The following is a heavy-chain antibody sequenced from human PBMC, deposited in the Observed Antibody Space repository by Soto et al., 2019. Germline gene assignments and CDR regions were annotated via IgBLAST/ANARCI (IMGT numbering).Heavy chain of an antibody. V-gene: IGHV3-30*03. J-gene: IGHJ5*02. Sequence: VQLVESGGGVVQPGTSLRLSCAASGFTFSHYIYHWVRQAPGKGLQWVAVIRDDGKKTNYATSVRGRFTVSRDMSKSTIFLQMNNLRIDDSAIYSWSREGDSHAFRGFDLWGQGTPVTVSS. CDR1: GFTFSHYI. CDR2: IRDDGKKT. D-gene: IGHD5-18*01. CDR3: SREGDSHAFRGFDL.